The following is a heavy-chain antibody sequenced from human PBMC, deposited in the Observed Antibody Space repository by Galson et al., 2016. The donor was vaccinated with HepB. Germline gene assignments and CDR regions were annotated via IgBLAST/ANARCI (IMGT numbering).Heavy chain of an antibody. Sequence: SETLSLTCTASGGSLNYYYWSWLGQPPGKGLQEIGYVYHSVHTKYNPSLKSPVTMSVDPSKSQFTLTMTSVTAADTAVHYCARPNSSGYGDAFDVWGQGTVVTVSS. V-gene: IGHV4-59*01. CDR2: VYHSVHT. CDR3: ARPNSSGYGDAFDV. CDR1: GGSLNYYY. D-gene: IGHD5-12*01. J-gene: IGHJ3*01.